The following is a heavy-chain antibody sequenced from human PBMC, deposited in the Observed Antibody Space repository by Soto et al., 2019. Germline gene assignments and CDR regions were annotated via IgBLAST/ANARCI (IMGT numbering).Heavy chain of an antibody. J-gene: IGHJ4*02. V-gene: IGHV4-4*02. D-gene: IGHD1-26*01. CDR2: IYHSGST. CDR1: SGSISSSNW. CDR3: ARSWDLISPVSYVY. Sequence: QVQLQESGPGLVKPSGTLSLTCAVSSGSISSSNWWSWVRQPPGKGLEWIGEIYHSGSTNYNSSLKSRVTISVDKSKNQFSLKLNSVTAADTAVYYCARSWDLISPVSYVYWGQGILVTVSS.